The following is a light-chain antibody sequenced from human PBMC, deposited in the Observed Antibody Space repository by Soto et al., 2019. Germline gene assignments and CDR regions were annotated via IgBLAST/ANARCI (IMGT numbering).Light chain of an antibody. Sequence: QAVVTQPPSVSEAPRQRVTISCSGSSSNIGNNAVNWYQQLPGKDPKLLIYYDDLLPSGVSDRFSGSKSGTSASLAISGLQSEDEADYYCAAWDDSLNGLVFGGGTQLTVL. CDR3: AAWDDSLNGLV. J-gene: IGLJ2*01. CDR1: SSNIGNNA. V-gene: IGLV1-36*01. CDR2: YDD.